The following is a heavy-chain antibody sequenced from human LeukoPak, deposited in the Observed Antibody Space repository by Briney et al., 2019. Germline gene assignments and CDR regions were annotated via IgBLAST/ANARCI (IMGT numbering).Heavy chain of an antibody. Sequence: SETLSLTCTVSGGSISSYYWSWIRQPAGKGLEWVGRIYTSGSTNYNPSLKSRVTISVDTSKNQFSLKLSSVTAADTAVYFCARGGGYNWFDPWGQGTLVTVSS. V-gene: IGHV4-4*07. CDR2: IYTSGST. CDR1: GGSISSYY. J-gene: IGHJ5*02. CDR3: ARGGGYNWFDP.